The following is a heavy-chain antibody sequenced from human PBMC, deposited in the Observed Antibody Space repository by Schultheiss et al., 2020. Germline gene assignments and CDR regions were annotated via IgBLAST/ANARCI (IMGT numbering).Heavy chain of an antibody. CDR1: GFTFSSYA. J-gene: IGHJ4*02. V-gene: IGHV3-53*01. CDR2: IYSGGST. CDR3: ARGQGNFDY. Sequence: GESLKISCAASGFTFSSYAMSWVRQAPGKGLEWVSVIYSGGSTYYADSVKGRFTISRDNSKNTLYLQMNSLRAEDTAVYYCARGQGNFDYWGQGTLVTVSS.